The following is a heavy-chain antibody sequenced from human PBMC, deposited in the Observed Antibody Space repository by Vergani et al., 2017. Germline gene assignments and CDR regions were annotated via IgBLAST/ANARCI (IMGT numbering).Heavy chain of an antibody. Sequence: QVQLVQSGAEVKKPGASVKVSCKASGYTFTGYYMHWVRQAPGQGLEWMGWINPIFGTANYAQKFQGRVTITADESTSTAYMVLSRLRSEDTAVFYCASSSSSHSNWFDRWGQGTLVTVSS. J-gene: IGHJ5*02. CDR2: INPIFGTA. V-gene: IGHV1-69*01. CDR1: GYTFTGYY. D-gene: IGHD6-6*01. CDR3: ASSSSSHSNWFDR.